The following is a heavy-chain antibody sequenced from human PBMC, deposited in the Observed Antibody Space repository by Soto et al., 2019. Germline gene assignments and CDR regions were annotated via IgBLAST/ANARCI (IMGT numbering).Heavy chain of an antibody. CDR2: IKSESEGGTT. CDR3: TTVTPPG. J-gene: IGHJ4*02. Sequence: GGSLRLSCLASGFTFTNAWMTWVRQAPGKGLEWVGRIKSESEGGTTDYAAPVKGRFTLSRDDSKNTLYLQMNSLKTEDSAVYYCTTVTPPGWGQGTLVTVSS. V-gene: IGHV3-15*01. CDR1: GFTFTNAW.